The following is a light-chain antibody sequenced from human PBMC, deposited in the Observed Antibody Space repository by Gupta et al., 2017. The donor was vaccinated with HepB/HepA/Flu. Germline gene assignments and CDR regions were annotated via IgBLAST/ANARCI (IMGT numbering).Light chain of an antibody. CDR3: QAWDSDTLV. CDR1: RLGNKY. Sequence: SPGQTASITCFGERLGNKYASWYQQKPGQSPVLLIYQDSKRPSGIPERFSGSSSGITATLTIRGTQAMDEADYYCQAWDSDTLVFGRGTRVTVL. V-gene: IGLV3-1*01. CDR2: QDS. J-gene: IGLJ1*01.